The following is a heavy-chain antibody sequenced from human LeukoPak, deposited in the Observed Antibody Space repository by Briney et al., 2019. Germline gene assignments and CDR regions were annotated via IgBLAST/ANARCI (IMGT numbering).Heavy chain of an antibody. J-gene: IGHJ4*02. CDR2: IIPIFGTA. V-gene: IGHV1-69*13. D-gene: IGHD6-19*01. Sequence: SVKVSCKASGYTFSICGVTWVRQAPGQGLEWMGGIIPIFGTANYAQKFQGRVTITADESTSTAYMELSSLRSEDTAVYYCARLCIAVAGTHFDYWGQGTLATVSS. CDR3: ARLCIAVAGTHFDY. CDR1: GYTFSICG.